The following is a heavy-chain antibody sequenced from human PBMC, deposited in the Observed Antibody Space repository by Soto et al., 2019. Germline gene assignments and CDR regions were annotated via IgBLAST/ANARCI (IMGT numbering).Heavy chain of an antibody. D-gene: IGHD3-10*01. Sequence: GGSLRLSCAASGFTFSSYSMDWVRQAPGKGLEWVSSISTSGAYIYYADSVKGRFTISRANAKNSLFLQMDSLSVEDTAVYYCAREGCPGFGELLVWGQGALVTVSS. CDR2: ISTSGAYI. CDR1: GFTFSSYS. CDR3: AREGCPGFGELLV. V-gene: IGHV3-21*01. J-gene: IGHJ4*02.